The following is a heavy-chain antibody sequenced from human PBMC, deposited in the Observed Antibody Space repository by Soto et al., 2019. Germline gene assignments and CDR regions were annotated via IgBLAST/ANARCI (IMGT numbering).Heavy chain of an antibody. J-gene: IGHJ4*02. CDR3: ARGDYQYSIDY. CDR2: IYRTGNT. D-gene: IGHD2-2*01. V-gene: IGHV4-30-2*01. Sequence: QLQLQESGSRLVKSSQTLSLTCTVSGDSMTSSDYSWSWIRQPPGKGLEWLGYIYRTGNTHYSPSLKSRVSISQDRSKNQFSLELTSVTAADTAVYYCARGDYQYSIDYWGQGTLVTVSS. CDR1: GDSMTSSDYS.